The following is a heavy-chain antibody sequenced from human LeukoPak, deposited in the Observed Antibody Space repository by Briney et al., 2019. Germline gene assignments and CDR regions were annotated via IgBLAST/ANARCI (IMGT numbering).Heavy chain of an antibody. CDR1: GFTFSSYW. J-gene: IGHJ4*02. CDR3: AREQPFFYDSSGYYYAY. D-gene: IGHD3-22*01. Sequence: PGGSLRLSCAASGFTFSSYWMSWVRQAPGKGLEWVANIKQDGSGKYYVDSVKGRFTISRDNAKNSLYLQMNSLRAEDTAVYYCAREQPFFYDSSGYYYAYWGQGTLVTVSS. CDR2: IKQDGSGK. V-gene: IGHV3-7*01.